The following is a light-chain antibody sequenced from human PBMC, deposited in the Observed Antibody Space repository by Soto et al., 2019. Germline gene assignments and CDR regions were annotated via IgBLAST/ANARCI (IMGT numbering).Light chain of an antibody. CDR1: QSVGRNY. CDR2: DAS. Sequence: ETVLTQSPGTLSLSPGERATLSCRASQSVGRNYLAWYQQKPGQAPRLLIYDASRRANDIPDRFSGSGSGTDFTFTISRLKPEDFAVYYCQQYASSPLTFGGGTKVEIK. CDR3: QQYASSPLT. V-gene: IGKV3-20*01. J-gene: IGKJ4*01.